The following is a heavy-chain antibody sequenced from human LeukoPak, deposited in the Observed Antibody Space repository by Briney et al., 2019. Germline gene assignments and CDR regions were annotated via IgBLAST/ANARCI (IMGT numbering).Heavy chain of an antibody. CDR3: ASSLRTNDYGDYFVTDYYYYYMDV. D-gene: IGHD4-17*01. Sequence: HWASVKVSCKASGYTFTSYGISWVRQAPGQGLEWMGWISAYNGNTNYAQKLQGRVTMTTDTSTSTAYMELRSLRSDDTAVYYCASSLRTNDYGDYFVTDYYYYYMDVWGKGTTVTVSS. V-gene: IGHV1-18*01. CDR1: GYTFTSYG. CDR2: ISAYNGNT. J-gene: IGHJ6*03.